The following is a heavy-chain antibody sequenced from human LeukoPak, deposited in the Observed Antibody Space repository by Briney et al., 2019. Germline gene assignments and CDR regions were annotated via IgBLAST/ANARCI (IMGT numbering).Heavy chain of an antibody. Sequence: ASVKVSCEASGYTFTSYGITWVRQAPGQGLEWMGWISAYNGNTNYAQKFQGRVTMTTDTSTSTAYMELRSLRSDDTAVYYCARREQWLVGDDYWGQGTLVTVFS. CDR3: ARREQWLVGDDY. J-gene: IGHJ4*02. V-gene: IGHV1-18*01. CDR1: GYTFTSYG. CDR2: ISAYNGNT. D-gene: IGHD6-19*01.